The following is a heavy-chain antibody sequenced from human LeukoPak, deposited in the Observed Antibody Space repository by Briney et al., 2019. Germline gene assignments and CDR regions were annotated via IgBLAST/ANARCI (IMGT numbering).Heavy chain of an antibody. CDR1: GYTFTGYY. V-gene: IGHV1-18*04. CDR2: ISAYNGNT. Sequence: ASVKVSCKASGYTFTGYYMHWVRQAPGQGLEWMGWISAYNGNTNYAQKLQGRVTMTTDTSTSTAYMELRSLRSDDTAVYYCARVAAEVNFDYWGQGTLVTVSS. D-gene: IGHD4-23*01. J-gene: IGHJ4*02. CDR3: ARVAAEVNFDY.